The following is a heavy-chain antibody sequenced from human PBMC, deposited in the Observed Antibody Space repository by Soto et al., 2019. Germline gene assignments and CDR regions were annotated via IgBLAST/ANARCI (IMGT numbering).Heavy chain of an antibody. Sequence: EVQLVESGGGLVQPGRSLSLSCAASGFTFDDYAMHWVRQPPGKGLEWVSGLSWNSGSIGYADSAKGRFTISRDNAKNSLYFPMNNLRPEDTAFYYGAKAAGAAKYNWPESWGQGTLVTVSS. D-gene: IGHD6-13*01. CDR2: LSWNSGSI. J-gene: IGHJ5*01. CDR1: GFTFDDYA. CDR3: AKAAGAAKYNWPES. V-gene: IGHV3-9*01.